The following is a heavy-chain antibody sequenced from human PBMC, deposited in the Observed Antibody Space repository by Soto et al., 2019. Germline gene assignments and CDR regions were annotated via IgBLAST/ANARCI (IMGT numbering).Heavy chain of an antibody. CDR1: GFTFSSYA. Sequence: GGSLRLSCAASGFTFSSYAMSWVRQVPGKGLEWVSGISGSGDSTYYADSVKGRFTISRDNSKKTVYLQMNSLRAEDTAVYYCAKGVPGIAVAGTGYFQHWGQGTLVTVSS. CDR2: ISGSGDST. D-gene: IGHD6-19*01. CDR3: AKGVPGIAVAGTGYFQH. V-gene: IGHV3-23*01. J-gene: IGHJ1*01.